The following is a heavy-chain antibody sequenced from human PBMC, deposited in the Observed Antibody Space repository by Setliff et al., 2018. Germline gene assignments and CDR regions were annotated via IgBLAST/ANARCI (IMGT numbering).Heavy chain of an antibody. CDR3: ATDGVQNYNLDY. CDR2: ISGSGDST. Sequence: PGGSLRLSCVASGFTFNYYAMSWVRQAPGKGLEWVSSISGSGDSTYYADSVKGRFTLSRDNSKNTLYLQMNSLRAEDTAVYYCATDGVQNYNLDYWGQGTLVTVSS. CDR1: GFTFNYYA. V-gene: IGHV3-23*01. J-gene: IGHJ4*02. D-gene: IGHD1-1*01.